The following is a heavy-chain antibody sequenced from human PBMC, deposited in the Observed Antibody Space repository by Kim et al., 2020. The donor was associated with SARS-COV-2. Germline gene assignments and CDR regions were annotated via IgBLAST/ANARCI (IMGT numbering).Heavy chain of an antibody. D-gene: IGHD2-15*01. V-gene: IGHV1-2*02. Sequence: ASVKVSCKASGYTFTGYYMHWVRQAPGQGLEWMGWINPNSGGTNYAQKFQGRVTMTRDTSISTAYMELSRLRSDDTAVYYCARDEGRSGGSCYLRCDNWFDPWGQGTLVTVSS. CDR3: ARDEGRSGGSCYLRCDNWFDP. CDR1: GYTFTGYY. CDR2: INPNSGGT. J-gene: IGHJ5*02.